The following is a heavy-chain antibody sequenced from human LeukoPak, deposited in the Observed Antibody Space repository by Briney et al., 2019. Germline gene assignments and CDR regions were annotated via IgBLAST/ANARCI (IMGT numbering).Heavy chain of an antibody. CDR2: ISGSGGST. Sequence: GGSLRLSCAASGITLSNFAMSWVRQAPGKGLEWVSGISGSGGSTYYADSVKGRFTISRDISKNTLYLQMNSLRAEDTAVYYCAKDEGSGWYYFDYWGQGSLVTVSS. CDR3: AKDEGSGWYYFDY. V-gene: IGHV3-23*01. D-gene: IGHD6-19*01. J-gene: IGHJ4*02. CDR1: GITLSNFA.